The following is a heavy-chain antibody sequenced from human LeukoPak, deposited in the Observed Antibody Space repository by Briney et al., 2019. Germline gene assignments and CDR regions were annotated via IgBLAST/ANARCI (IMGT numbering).Heavy chain of an antibody. J-gene: IGHJ3*02. CDR3: IRLWFGEFI. Sequence: PGGSLRLSCTASGFTFSNAWMSWVRQAPGKGLEWVGRIKSKSDGGTTDYAAPVKGRFTISRDDSKNTLYLQTNSLKTEDTAVYYCIRLWFGEFIWGQGTMVSVSS. V-gene: IGHV3-15*01. D-gene: IGHD3-10*01. CDR1: GFTFSNAW. CDR2: IKSKSDGGTT.